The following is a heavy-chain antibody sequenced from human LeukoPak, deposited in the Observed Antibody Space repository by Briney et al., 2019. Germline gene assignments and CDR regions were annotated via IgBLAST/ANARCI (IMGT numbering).Heavy chain of an antibody. D-gene: IGHD6-13*01. CDR2: INSDGRRT. CDR1: GFTLSSYW. V-gene: IGHV3-74*01. Sequence: GGSLRLSCAASGFTLSSYWIHWVRQAPGKGLVWVSRINSDGRRTTYADSVKGRFTISRDNAKNSLYLQMNSLRAEDTAVYYCARGGSSWPHAFDPWGQGTLVTVSS. J-gene: IGHJ5*02. CDR3: ARGGSSWPHAFDP.